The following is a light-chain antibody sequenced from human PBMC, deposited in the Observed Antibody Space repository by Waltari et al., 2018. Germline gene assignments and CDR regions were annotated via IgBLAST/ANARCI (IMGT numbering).Light chain of an antibody. V-gene: IGLV1-40*01. CDR3: QSYDSSLSGFVV. CDR2: GNN. Sequence: QSVLTQPPSVSGAPGQRVTIPCTGNSSNIGAGFALPWYQQIPGAVPKLLIFGNNNRPSGVPDRFSGSKSGTSASLAITGLQAEDEAHYYCQSYDSSLSGFVVYGGGTKMIVL. CDR1: SSNIGAGFA. J-gene: IGLJ2*01.